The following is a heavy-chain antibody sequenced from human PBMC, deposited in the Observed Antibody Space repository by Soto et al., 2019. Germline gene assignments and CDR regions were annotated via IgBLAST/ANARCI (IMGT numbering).Heavy chain of an antibody. CDR3: AKDNGDGLLWFEDAFDI. CDR2: ISWNSGSI. D-gene: IGHD3-10*01. V-gene: IGHV3-9*01. J-gene: IGHJ3*02. Sequence: GGSLRLSCAASGFTFDDYAMHWVRQAPGKGLEWVSGISWNSGSIGYADSVKGRFTISRDNAKNSLYLQMNSLRAEDTALYYCAKDNGDGLLWFEDAFDIWGQGTMVTVSS. CDR1: GFTFDDYA.